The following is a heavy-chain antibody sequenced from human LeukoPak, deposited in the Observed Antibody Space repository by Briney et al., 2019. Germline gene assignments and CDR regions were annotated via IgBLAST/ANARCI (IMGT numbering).Heavy chain of an antibody. Sequence: SETLSLTCTVSGGSISSYYWNWIRQPPGKGLEWIGSIYYSGSTNYNPSLKSRVTISVDTSKNQFSLKLSSVTAADTAVYYCARFPASAATPFDYWGQGTLVTVSS. J-gene: IGHJ4*02. V-gene: IGHV4-59*08. CDR1: GGSISSYY. CDR2: IYYSGST. CDR3: ARFPASAATPFDY. D-gene: IGHD2-15*01.